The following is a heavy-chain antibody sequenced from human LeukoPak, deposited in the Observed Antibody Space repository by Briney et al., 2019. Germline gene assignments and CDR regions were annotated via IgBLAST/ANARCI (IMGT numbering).Heavy chain of an antibody. CDR3: ARDLYGSGSYSFDY. CDR1: GYTFTSYD. CDR2: VSPNSGNT. D-gene: IGHD3-10*01. J-gene: IGHJ4*02. Sequence: ASVKVPCKASGYTFTSYDINWVRQATGQGLEWVGWVSPNSGNTGYAQKFQGRVSITRNTSISTVYMELSSLRSEDTAVYYCARDLYGSGSYSFDYWGQGTLVTVSS. V-gene: IGHV1-8*03.